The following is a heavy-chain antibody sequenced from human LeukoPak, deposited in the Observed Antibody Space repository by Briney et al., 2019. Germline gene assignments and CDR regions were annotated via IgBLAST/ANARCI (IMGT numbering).Heavy chain of an antibody. D-gene: IGHD3-3*01. J-gene: IGHJ4*02. Sequence: SVKVSCKASGGTFSSYAISWVRQAPGQGLEWMGGIIPIFGTANYAQKFQGRVTITTDESTSTAYMELSSLRAEDTAVYYCARDPYDFWSGFDYWGQGTLVTVSS. CDR2: IIPIFGTA. V-gene: IGHV1-69*05. CDR3: ARDPYDFWSGFDY. CDR1: GGTFSSYA.